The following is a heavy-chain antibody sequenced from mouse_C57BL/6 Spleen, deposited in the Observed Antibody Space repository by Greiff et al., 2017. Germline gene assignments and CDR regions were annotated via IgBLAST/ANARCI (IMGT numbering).Heavy chain of an antibody. CDR3: ARLKTAQALDY. V-gene: IGHV1-50*01. Sequence: QVQLKQPGAELVKPGASVKLSCKASGYTFTSYWMQWVKQRPGQGLEWIGEIDPSDSYTNYNQKFKGKATLTVDTSSSTAYMQLSSLTSEDSAVYYCARLKTAQALDYWGQGTTLTVSS. CDR1: GYTFTSYW. J-gene: IGHJ2*01. D-gene: IGHD3-2*02. CDR2: IDPSDSYT.